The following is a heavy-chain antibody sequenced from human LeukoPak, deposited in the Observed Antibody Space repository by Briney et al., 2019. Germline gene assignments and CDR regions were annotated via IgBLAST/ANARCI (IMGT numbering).Heavy chain of an antibody. CDR2: IRYDGSNK. CDR3: AREYYYDSSGYYYGTGVGY. Sequence: GALRLSCAASGFTFSSYGMHWVRQAPGKGLEWVAFIRYDGSNKYYADSVKGRFTISRDNAKNSLYLQMNSLRAEDTAVYYCAREYYYDSSGYYYGTGVGYWGQGTLVTVSS. V-gene: IGHV3-30*02. J-gene: IGHJ4*02. CDR1: GFTFSSYG. D-gene: IGHD3-22*01.